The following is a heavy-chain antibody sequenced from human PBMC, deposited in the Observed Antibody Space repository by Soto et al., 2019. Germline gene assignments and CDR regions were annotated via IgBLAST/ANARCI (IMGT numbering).Heavy chain of an antibody. Sequence: PSETLSLTCTVSGGSISSYYWSWIRQPPGKGLEWIGYIYYSGSTNHNPSLKSRVTISVDTSKNQFSLKLSSVTAADTAVYYCAAHYYGSGSYYNKFDYWGQGTLVTVSS. CDR1: GGSISSYY. V-gene: IGHV4-59*01. D-gene: IGHD3-10*01. J-gene: IGHJ4*02. CDR3: AAHYYGSGSYYNKFDY. CDR2: IYYSGST.